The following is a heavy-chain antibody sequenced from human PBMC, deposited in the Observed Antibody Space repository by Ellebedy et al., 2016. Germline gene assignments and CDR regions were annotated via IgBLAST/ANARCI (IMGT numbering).Heavy chain of an antibody. Sequence: GGSLRLSCAASGFTFSNYWMSWVRQAPGKGLEWVANIKQDGTKTYHVDAVKGRFTISRDNARNSLYLQMNNLRVEDTAVYYCATLGGRQRYSDWGQGSLVTVST. CDR3: ATLGGRQRYSD. J-gene: IGHJ4*02. CDR2: IKQDGTKT. V-gene: IGHV3-7*01. D-gene: IGHD6-6*01. CDR1: GFTFSNYW.